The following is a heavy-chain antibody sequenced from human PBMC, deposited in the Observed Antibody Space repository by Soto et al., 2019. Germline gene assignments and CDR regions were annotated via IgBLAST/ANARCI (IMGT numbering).Heavy chain of an antibody. CDR1: GFTFDDYA. CDR3: AKDTSRFLEWLLPDY. V-gene: IGHV3-9*01. Sequence: GGSLRLSCAASGFTFDDYAMHWVRQAPGKGLEWVSGISWNSGSIGYADSVKGRFTISRDNAKNSLYLQMNSLRAEDTALYYCAKDTSRFLEWLLPDYWGQGTLVTVSS. D-gene: IGHD3-3*01. J-gene: IGHJ4*02. CDR2: ISWNSGSI.